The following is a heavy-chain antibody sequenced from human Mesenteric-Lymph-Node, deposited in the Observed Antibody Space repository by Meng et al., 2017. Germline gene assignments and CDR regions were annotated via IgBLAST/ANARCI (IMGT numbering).Heavy chain of an antibody. D-gene: IGHD4-17*01. Sequence: GESLKISCAASGFTFRNYWLQWVRQAPGEGLMWVSRINIDGSSKDYADSVRGRFTISRDNAKNSPYLQMNSLRAEDTAVYYCARDLHGDGSFDYWGQGTLVTVSS. J-gene: IGHJ4*02. CDR1: GFTFRNYW. CDR2: INIDGSSK. CDR3: ARDLHGDGSFDY. V-gene: IGHV3-74*01.